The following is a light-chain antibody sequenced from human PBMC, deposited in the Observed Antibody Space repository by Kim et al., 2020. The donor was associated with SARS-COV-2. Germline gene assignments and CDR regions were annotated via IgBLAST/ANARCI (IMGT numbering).Light chain of an antibody. CDR3: QHYGTFPYT. V-gene: IGKV1-5*03. CDR2: KAS. J-gene: IGKJ2*01. CDR1: RDIDGW. Sequence: SASVGDIVTITGRASRDIDGWLAWYQHKPGHAPKLLIYKASNLQSEVPSRFSGSGSGRQFTLTINSLQPDDFATYYCQHYGTFPYTFGQGTKLEI.